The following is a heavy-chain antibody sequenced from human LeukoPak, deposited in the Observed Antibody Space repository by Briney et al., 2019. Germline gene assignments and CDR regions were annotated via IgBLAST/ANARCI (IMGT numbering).Heavy chain of an antibody. CDR1: GFIFSHYD. CDR2: IGTAGDT. D-gene: IGHD5-24*01. V-gene: IGHV3-13*01. CDR3: ARGGRDGYNSWFDP. Sequence: GGSLRLSCAASGFIFSHYDMYWVRQATGKGLEWVSVIGTAGDTYYPGSVKGRFTISRENAKNSLYLQMNSLRAGDTAVYYCARGGRDGYNSWFDPWGQGTLVTASS. J-gene: IGHJ5*02.